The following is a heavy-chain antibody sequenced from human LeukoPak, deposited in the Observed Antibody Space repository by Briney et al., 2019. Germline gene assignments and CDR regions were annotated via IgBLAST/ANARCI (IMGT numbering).Heavy chain of an antibody. V-gene: IGHV3-48*02. Sequence: PGGSLRLSCAASGFTVSSNYMSWVRQAPGKGLEWVSYISTISSTKYYADSVKGRFTISRDNAKNSLYLQMNSLRDEDTAVYYCARGKIGYYYGDYDGYWGQGTLVTVSS. J-gene: IGHJ4*02. CDR3: ARGKIGYYYGDYDGY. CDR1: GFTVSSNY. CDR2: ISTISSTK. D-gene: IGHD4-17*01.